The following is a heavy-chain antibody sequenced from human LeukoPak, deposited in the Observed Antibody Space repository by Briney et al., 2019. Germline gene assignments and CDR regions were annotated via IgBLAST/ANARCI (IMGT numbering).Heavy chain of an antibody. CDR2: IYYSGST. Sequence: SETLSLTCTVSGGSISSYYWSWIRQPPGKGLEWIGYIYYSGSTNYNPSLKSRVTISVDTSKNQFSLKLSSVTAADTAVYYCARDLFKVSSGLGYWGQGTLVTVSS. D-gene: IGHD2-21*01. CDR3: ARDLFKVSSGLGY. CDR1: GGSISSYY. V-gene: IGHV4-59*01. J-gene: IGHJ4*02.